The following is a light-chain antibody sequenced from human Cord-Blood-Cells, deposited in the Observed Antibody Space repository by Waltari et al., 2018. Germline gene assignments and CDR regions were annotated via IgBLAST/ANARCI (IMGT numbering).Light chain of an antibody. CDR2: RNN. J-gene: IGLJ3*02. CDR3: AAWDDSLSGWV. Sequence: QSVLTQPPSASGPPGQRVTTPCSGRSSNIGSNSVHWYQQLPGTAPKLLIYRNNQRPSGVPDRFSGSKSGTSASLAISGLRSEDEADYYCAAWDDSLSGWVFGGGTKLTVL. V-gene: IGLV1-47*01. CDR1: SSNIGSNS.